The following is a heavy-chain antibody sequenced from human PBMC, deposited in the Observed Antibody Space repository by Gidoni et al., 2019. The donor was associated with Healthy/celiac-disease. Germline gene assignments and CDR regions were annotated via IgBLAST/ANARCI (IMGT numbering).Heavy chain of an antibody. V-gene: IGHV1-2*06. CDR3: ARIPTTSMPPDACDI. CDR2: INPNSGGT. J-gene: IGHJ3*02. D-gene: IGHD1-26*01. Sequence: VQLVQSGAEVKKPGASVQVSCQASGYTFTGYYMHWVRQAPGQGLEWMGRINPNSGGTNYAQKFQGRVTMTRDTSISTAYMELSRLRSDDTAVYYCARIPTTSMPPDACDIWGQGTMVTVSS. CDR1: GYTFTGYY.